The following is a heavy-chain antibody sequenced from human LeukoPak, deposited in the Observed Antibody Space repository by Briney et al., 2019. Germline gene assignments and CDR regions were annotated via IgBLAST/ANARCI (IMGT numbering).Heavy chain of an antibody. CDR3: AASYGYGYYFDY. V-gene: IGHV4-34*01. CDR2: INHSGIA. D-gene: IGHD5-18*01. J-gene: IGHJ4*02. Sequence: SETLSLTCAVFGGSFSDYYWSWIRQPPGKGLEWIGEINHSGIANYNPSLKSRVTISADTSKNQFSLKLSSVTAADTSVYYCAASYGYGYYFDYWGQGTLVTVSS. CDR1: GGSFSDYY.